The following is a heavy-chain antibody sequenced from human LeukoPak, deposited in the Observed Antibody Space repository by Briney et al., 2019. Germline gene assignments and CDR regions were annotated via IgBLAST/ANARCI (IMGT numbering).Heavy chain of an antibody. V-gene: IGHV4-4*07. CDR2: IFSSGTT. CDR3: ARSVNAETLDQ. D-gene: IGHD5-24*01. Sequence: PSETLSLTCTFSSGSISTYCWSWIRQPAGKGLEWIGRIFSSGTTNYNPSLESRVTMSVDTSKNQFSLKLTSVAAADTAVYYCARSVNAETLDQWGQGTLVTVSS. J-gene: IGHJ4*02. CDR1: SGSISTYC.